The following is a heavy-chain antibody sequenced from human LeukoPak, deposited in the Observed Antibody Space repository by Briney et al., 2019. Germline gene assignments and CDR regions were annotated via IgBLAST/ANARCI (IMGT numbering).Heavy chain of an antibody. D-gene: IGHD3-22*01. CDR1: AASLSNYY. CDR2: ISTSGST. Sequence: SEALSLTCAVSAASLSNYYWSWIRQAPGKGLEWIGYISTSGSTNYNPSLKSRVSISLDTSKNRFSLNLNFVTAADTAVYYCASPRSGYRYTFDYWGQGALVTVSS. V-gene: IGHV4-4*09. CDR3: ASPRSGYRYTFDY. J-gene: IGHJ4*02.